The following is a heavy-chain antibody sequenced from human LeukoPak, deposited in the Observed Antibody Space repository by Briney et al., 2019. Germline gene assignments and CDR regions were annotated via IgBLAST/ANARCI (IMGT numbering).Heavy chain of an antibody. V-gene: IGHV1-46*01. CDR2: INPSGGNT. Sequence: ASVKVSCKASGYTFTSYYMHWVRQAPGQGLEWMGIINPSGGNTRSAQRFQGRVTMTRDTSTSTVYMELSSLRSEDTAVYYCARDSLYCTNGVCPVDRYLDYWGQGTLVTVSS. CDR1: GYTFTSYY. J-gene: IGHJ4*02. D-gene: IGHD2-8*01. CDR3: ARDSLYCTNGVCPVDRYLDY.